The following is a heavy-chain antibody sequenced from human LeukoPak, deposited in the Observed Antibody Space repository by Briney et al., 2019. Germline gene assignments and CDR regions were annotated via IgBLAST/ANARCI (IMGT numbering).Heavy chain of an antibody. J-gene: IGHJ4*02. CDR2: INSDGSST. CDR1: GFTFSSYW. D-gene: IGHD6-13*01. Sequence: GGSLRLSCAASGFTFSSYWMHWVRQAPRKGLVWVSRINSDGSSTSYADSVKGRFTISRDNAKNTLYLQMNSLRAEDTAVYYCATSRGSWPDYFDYWGQGTLVTVSS. CDR3: ATSRGSWPDYFDY. V-gene: IGHV3-74*01.